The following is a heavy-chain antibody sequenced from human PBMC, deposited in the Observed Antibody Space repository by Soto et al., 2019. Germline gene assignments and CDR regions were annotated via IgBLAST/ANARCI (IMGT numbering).Heavy chain of an antibody. CDR2: IKSDGSSI. Sequence: EVQLVESGGGFVQPGGSLRLSCAASGFSFSSYWMYWVRQAPGKGLVWVSRIKSDGSSISYADFAKGRFTMSRDNARNTLSLQMNSLRAEDTAVYYCVRGVTADSWGQGTLVTVSP. V-gene: IGHV3-74*01. CDR3: VRGVTADS. J-gene: IGHJ4*02. CDR1: GFSFSSYW.